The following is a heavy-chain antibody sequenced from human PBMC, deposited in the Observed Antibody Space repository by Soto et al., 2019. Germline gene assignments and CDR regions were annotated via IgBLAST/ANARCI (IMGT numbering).Heavy chain of an antibody. Sequence: SETLSLTCAVYGGSFSGYYWSWIRQPPGKGLEWIGEINHSGSTNYNPSLKSRVTISVDTSKNQFSLRLTSVSAADTATYYCAIGSGFYYMDVWNKGTTVTVSS. CDR3: AIGSGFYYMDV. V-gene: IGHV4-34*01. CDR1: GGSFSGYY. CDR2: INHSGST. J-gene: IGHJ6*03. D-gene: IGHD3-3*01.